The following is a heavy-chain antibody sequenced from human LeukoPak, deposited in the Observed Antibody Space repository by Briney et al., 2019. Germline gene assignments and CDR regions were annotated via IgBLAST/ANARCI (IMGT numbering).Heavy chain of an antibody. D-gene: IGHD3-10*01. CDR2: IYYSGST. CDR3: ARESVTMVRGVTSRAFDI. J-gene: IGHJ3*02. Sequence: SETLSLTCTVSGGSISSYYWSWIRQPPGKGLEWIGYIYYSGSTNYNPSLKSRVTISVDTSKNQFSLKLSSVTAADTAVYYCARESVTMVRGVTSRAFDIWGQGTMVTVSS. V-gene: IGHV4-59*01. CDR1: GGSISSYY.